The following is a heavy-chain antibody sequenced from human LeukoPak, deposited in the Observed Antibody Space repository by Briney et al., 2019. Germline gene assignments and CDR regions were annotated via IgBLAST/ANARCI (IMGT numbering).Heavy chain of an antibody. CDR2: ISGRGGRT. CDR1: GFTFSSYA. J-gene: IGHJ4*02. Sequence: GGSLRLSCAASGFTFSSYAMNWVRQTPGKGLEWVSAISGRGGRTYYADSVKGRFTISRDNSKNTLYLQMNSLRAEDTAVYYCANQDSTEYSYYFDFWGQGTLVTVSS. V-gene: IGHV3-23*01. CDR3: ANQDSTEYSYYFDF. D-gene: IGHD2/OR15-2a*01.